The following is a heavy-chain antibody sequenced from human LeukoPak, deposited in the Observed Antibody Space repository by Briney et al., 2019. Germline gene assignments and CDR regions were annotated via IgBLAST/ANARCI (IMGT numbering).Heavy chain of an antibody. Sequence: SETLSLTCAVYGGSFSGYYWSWIRQPPGKGLEWIGSIYYSGSTYYNPSLKSRVTISVDTSKNQFSLKLSSVTAADTAVYYCALTVSYAFDIWSQGTMVTVSS. CDR1: GGSFSGYY. CDR2: IYYSGST. V-gene: IGHV4-34*01. D-gene: IGHD4-17*01. CDR3: ALTVSYAFDI. J-gene: IGHJ3*02.